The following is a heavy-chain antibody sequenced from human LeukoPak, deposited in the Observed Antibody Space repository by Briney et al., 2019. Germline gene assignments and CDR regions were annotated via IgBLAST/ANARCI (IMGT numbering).Heavy chain of an antibody. CDR3: ARGYDSGGYYLPDH. J-gene: IGHJ4*02. CDR1: GYTFTGYY. D-gene: IGHD3-22*01. Sequence: GASVKVSCKSSGYTFTGYYIHWVRQAPGQGLEWVGWINPNSGDTKYAQKFQGRVTVTRDKSISTAYMELSRLTSDDTAVYYCARGYDSGGYYLPDHWGQGTLVTVSS. CDR2: INPNSGDT. V-gene: IGHV1-2*02.